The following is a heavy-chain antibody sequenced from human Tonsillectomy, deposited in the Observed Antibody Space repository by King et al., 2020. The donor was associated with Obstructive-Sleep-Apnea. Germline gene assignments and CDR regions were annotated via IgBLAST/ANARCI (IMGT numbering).Heavy chain of an antibody. CDR1: GGSISSSSYY. V-gene: IGHV4-39*07. J-gene: IGHJ4*02. D-gene: IGHD2-8*02. CDR3: ARGSGLSNHLDY. Sequence: QLQESGPGLVKPSETLSLTCTVSGGSISSSSYYWGWIRQPPGKGLEWIGSIYYSGSTYYNPSLKSRVTISVDTSKNQFSLKLSSVTAADTAVYYCARGSGLSNHLDYWGQGTLVTVSS. CDR2: IYYSGST.